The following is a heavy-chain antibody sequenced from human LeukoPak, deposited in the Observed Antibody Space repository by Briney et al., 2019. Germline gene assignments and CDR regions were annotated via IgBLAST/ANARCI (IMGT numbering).Heavy chain of an antibody. D-gene: IGHD6-13*01. J-gene: IGHJ5*02. CDR3: AKTIAAPWGTPANWFDP. CDR2: ISGSGGST. Sequence: GGSLRLSCAASGFTVSSNYMSWVRQAPGKGLEWVSAISGSGGSTYYADSVKGRFTISRDNSKNTLYLQMNSLRAEDTAVYYCAKTIAAPWGTPANWFDPWGQGTLVTVSS. CDR1: GFTVSSNY. V-gene: IGHV3-23*01.